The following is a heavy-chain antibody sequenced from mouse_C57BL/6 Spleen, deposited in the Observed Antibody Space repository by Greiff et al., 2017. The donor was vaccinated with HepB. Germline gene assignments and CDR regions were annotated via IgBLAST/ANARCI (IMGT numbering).Heavy chain of an antibody. CDR2: IYPGSGNT. V-gene: IGHV1-76*01. J-gene: IGHJ4*01. CDR1: GYTFTDYY. CDR3: ERKSGELDAKDD. Sequence: QVQLQQSGAELVRPGASVKLSCKASGYTFTDYYINWVKQRPGQGLEWIARIYPGSGNTYYNEKFKGKATLTAEKSSSTAKKQIRSLTSEDSAVNVGERKSGELDAKDDRGKGTSVTVAS. D-gene: IGHD1-3*01.